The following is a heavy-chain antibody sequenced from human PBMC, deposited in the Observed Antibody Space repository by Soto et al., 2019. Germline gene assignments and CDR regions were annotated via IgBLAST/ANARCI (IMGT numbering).Heavy chain of an antibody. Sequence: GGSLRLSCAASGFTFSSYWMSWVRQAPGKGLEWVANIKQDGSEKYYVDSVKGRFTISRDNAKNSLYLQMNSLRAEDTAVYYCARDASSHYYGSGLPEYYFDYWGQGTLVTVSS. CDR3: ARDASSHYYGSGLPEYYFDY. CDR2: IKQDGSEK. D-gene: IGHD3-10*01. CDR1: GFTFSSYW. J-gene: IGHJ4*02. V-gene: IGHV3-7*05.